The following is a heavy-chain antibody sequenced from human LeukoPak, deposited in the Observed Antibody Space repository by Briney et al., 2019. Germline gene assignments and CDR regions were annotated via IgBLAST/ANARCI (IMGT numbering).Heavy chain of an antibody. V-gene: IGHV3-48*01. CDR3: VTDWPVW. CDR1: GLSFSNFG. J-gene: IGHJ4*02. Sequence: GGSPRLSCAASGLSFSNFGFHWARQAPGKGLEWVSYISDKNSNIHYADSVKARFTISRDNAKNSLFLQMNSLRAEDTAVYFCVTDWPVWWGQGTLVTVSS. D-gene: IGHD3-16*01. CDR2: ISDKNSNI.